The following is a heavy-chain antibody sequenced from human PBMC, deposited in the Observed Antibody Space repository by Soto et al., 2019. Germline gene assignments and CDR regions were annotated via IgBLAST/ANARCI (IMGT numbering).Heavy chain of an antibody. CDR3: AKEPKPETEWLLYLFDFYY. CDR2: ISYDGSNK. D-gene: IGHD3-3*01. J-gene: IGHJ4*02. V-gene: IGHV3-30*18. CDR1: GFTFSSYG. Sequence: GGSLRLSCAASGFTFSSYGMHWVRQAPGKGLEWVAVISYDGSNKYYADSVKGRFTISRDNSKNTLYLQMNSLRAEDTAVYYCAKEPKPETEWLLYLFDFYYWGQGTLVTVSS.